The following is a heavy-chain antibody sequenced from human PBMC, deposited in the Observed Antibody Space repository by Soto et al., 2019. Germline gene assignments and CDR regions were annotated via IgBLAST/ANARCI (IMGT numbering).Heavy chain of an antibody. D-gene: IGHD2-2*01. CDR1: GFTFSTYT. Sequence: EVQLLESGGGLVQPGGSLRLSCVASGFTFSTYTMSWVRQAPGKGLEWVSVISGSGGSSGPSYADSVQGRFSISRDNTRNTLYLQMNSLRGEDTAMYYCAKARCSTANCYVPEYWGQGTRFTVSS. V-gene: IGHV3-23*01. CDR2: ISGSGGSSGP. CDR3: AKARCSTANCYVPEY. J-gene: IGHJ4*02.